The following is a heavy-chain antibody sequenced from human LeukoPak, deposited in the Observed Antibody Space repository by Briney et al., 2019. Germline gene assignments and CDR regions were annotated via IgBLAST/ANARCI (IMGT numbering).Heavy chain of an antibody. Sequence: GGSLRLSCVASGFTFTNYWMTWVRQAPGKGLEWVANMKQDGREKYYVDSVKGRFTISRDNAKNSLYLQMNSLRDEDTAVYYCAGSLGYCTSNVCYLKYWGQGTLVTVSS. CDR1: GFTFTNYW. CDR3: AGSLGYCTSNVCYLKY. J-gene: IGHJ4*02. D-gene: IGHD2-8*01. V-gene: IGHV3-7*01. CDR2: MKQDGREK.